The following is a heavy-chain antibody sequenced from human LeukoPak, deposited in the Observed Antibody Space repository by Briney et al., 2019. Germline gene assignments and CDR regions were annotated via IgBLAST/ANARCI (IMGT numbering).Heavy chain of an antibody. CDR2: IKKDGSDK. J-gene: IGHJ4*02. Sequence: GGSMRLTCAASGFTFSNYWMSWVRQAPGKGLEWVANIKKDGSDKYYVDSVKGRFTISRDNAKKSLFLQMNSLRAEDTAVYYCTGGPGYWGQGTLVTVSS. CDR3: TGGPGY. V-gene: IGHV3-7*01. CDR1: GFTFSNYW. D-gene: IGHD2-15*01.